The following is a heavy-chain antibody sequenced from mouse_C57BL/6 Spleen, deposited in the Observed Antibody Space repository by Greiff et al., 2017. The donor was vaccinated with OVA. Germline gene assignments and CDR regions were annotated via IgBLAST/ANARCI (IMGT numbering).Heavy chain of an antibody. D-gene: IGHD2-1*01. CDR1: GYTFTDYY. J-gene: IGHJ4*01. CDR3: ERCGNYAGAMDY. CDR2: IFPGSGST. Sequence: QVQLQQSGPELVKPGASVKISCKASGYTFTDYYINWVKQRPGQGLEWIGWIFPGSGSTYYNEKFKGKATLTVDKSSSTAYMLLSSLTSEDSAVYFSERCGNYAGAMDYWGQGTSVTVSS. V-gene: IGHV1-75*01.